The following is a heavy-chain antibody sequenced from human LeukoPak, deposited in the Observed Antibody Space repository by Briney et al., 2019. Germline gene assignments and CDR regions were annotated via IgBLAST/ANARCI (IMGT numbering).Heavy chain of an antibody. D-gene: IGHD6-19*01. CDR2: ISAYNGNT. Sequence: GASVKVSCKASGYTFTSYGISWVRQAPGQGLEWMGWISAYNGNTNYAQKLQGRVNMTTDTSTSTAYMELRSLRSDDTAVYYCARDLRYSSGWYRNDYWGQGTLVTVSS. CDR1: GYTFTSYG. J-gene: IGHJ4*02. CDR3: ARDLRYSSGWYRNDY. V-gene: IGHV1-18*01.